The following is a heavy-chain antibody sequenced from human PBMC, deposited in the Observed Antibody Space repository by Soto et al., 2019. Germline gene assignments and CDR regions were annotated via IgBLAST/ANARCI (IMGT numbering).Heavy chain of an antibody. V-gene: IGHV3-7*01. CDR3: ARAHYYDSSGFSPGGY. CDR1: GFTFSTYW. D-gene: IGHD3-22*01. Sequence: EMQLVESGGGLVQPGGSLRLSCSASGFTFSTYWMSWVRQAPGKGLEWVANIKQDGSEKYYVDSVRGRFTISRDTAKNSLYLQMNSLRAEDTAVYYCARAHYYDSSGFSPGGYWGQGTLVTVSS. J-gene: IGHJ4*02. CDR2: IKQDGSEK.